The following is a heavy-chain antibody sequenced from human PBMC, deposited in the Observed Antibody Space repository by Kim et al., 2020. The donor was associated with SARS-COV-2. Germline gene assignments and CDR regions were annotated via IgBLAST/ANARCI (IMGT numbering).Heavy chain of an antibody. CDR1: GFTFSSYG. D-gene: IGHD1-26*01. Sequence: GGSLRLSCAASGFTFSSYGMHWVRQAPGKGLEWVAVISYDGSNKYYADSVKGRFTISRDNSKNTLYLQMNSLRAEDTAVYYCAKDRRSGSYGGGYYYYYYGMDVWGQGTTVTVSS. V-gene: IGHV3-30*18. CDR3: AKDRRSGSYGGGYYYYYYGMDV. CDR2: ISYDGSNK. J-gene: IGHJ6*02.